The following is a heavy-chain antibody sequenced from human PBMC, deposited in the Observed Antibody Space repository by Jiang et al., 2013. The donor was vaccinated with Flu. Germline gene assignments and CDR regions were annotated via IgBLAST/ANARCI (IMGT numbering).Heavy chain of an antibody. CDR2: ISYDGSNK. V-gene: IGHV3-30-3*01. D-gene: IGHD6-19*01. CDR3: ARGRSVYRRSSGTHY. J-gene: IGHJ4*02. Sequence: QLVESGGGVVQPGRSLRLSCAASGFTFSSYAMHWVRQAPGKGAGVVAVISYDGSNKYYADSVKGRFTISRDNSKNTMYLQMNSLRAENTAVYYCARGRSVYRRSSGTHYWGQGTLVTVSS. CDR1: GFTFSSYA.